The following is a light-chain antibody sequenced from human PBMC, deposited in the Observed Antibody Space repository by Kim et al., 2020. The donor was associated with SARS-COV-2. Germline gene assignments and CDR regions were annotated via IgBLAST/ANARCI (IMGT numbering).Light chain of an antibody. CDR2: EVN. V-gene: IGLV2-8*01. CDR1: SSGVGINNY. J-gene: IGLJ2*01. CDR3: SSYGGSSNLI. Sequence: GQSYVISCTGTSSGVGINNYVSWFQQHPGKAPKLIIFEVNKRPSGVPDRVSGSTSGDTASLTVSELQAEDEADYYCSSYGGSSNLIFGGGTQLTVL.